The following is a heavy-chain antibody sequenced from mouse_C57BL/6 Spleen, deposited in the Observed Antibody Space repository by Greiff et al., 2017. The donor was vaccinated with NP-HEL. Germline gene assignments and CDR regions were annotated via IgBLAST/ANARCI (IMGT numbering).Heavy chain of an antibody. Sequence: QVQLQQPGAELVEPGASVKLSCKASGYTFTSYWMHWVKQRPGRGLEWIGRIDPNSGGTKYNEKFKSKATLTVDKPSSTAYMQLSSLTSEDSAVYYCAREGITTVVAYYAMDYWGQGTSVTVSS. D-gene: IGHD1-1*01. V-gene: IGHV1-72*01. J-gene: IGHJ4*01. CDR2: IDPNSGGT. CDR1: GYTFTSYW. CDR3: AREGITTVVAYYAMDY.